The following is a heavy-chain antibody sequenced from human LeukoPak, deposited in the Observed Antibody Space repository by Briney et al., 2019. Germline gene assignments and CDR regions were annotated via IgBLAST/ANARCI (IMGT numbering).Heavy chain of an antibody. CDR1: GGSISSYY. J-gene: IGHJ6*03. CDR2: IYTSGST. D-gene: IGHD1-26*01. V-gene: IGHV4-4*09. CDR3: ARLHQEASGSYNRGYYYYMDV. Sequence: SETLSLTCTVSGGSISSYYWSWIRQPPGKGLEWIGYIYTSGSTNYNPSLKSRVTISVDTSKNQFSLKLSSVTAADTAVYYCARLHQEASGSYNRGYYYYMDVWGKGTTVTVSS.